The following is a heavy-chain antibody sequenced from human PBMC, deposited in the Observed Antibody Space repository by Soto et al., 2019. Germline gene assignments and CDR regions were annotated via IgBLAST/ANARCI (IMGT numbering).Heavy chain of an antibody. J-gene: IGHJ5*02. CDR2: IKQDGSEK. CDR3: ARRYSSSWSGFDP. V-gene: IGHV3-7*01. CDR1: GVTFSSYW. D-gene: IGHD6-13*01. Sequence: AGSLRLSCAASGVTFSSYWMSWVRQAPGKGLEWVANIKQDGSEKYYVDSVKGRFTISRDNAKNSLYLQMNSLRVEDTAVYYCARRYSSSWSGFDPWGQGTLVTVSS.